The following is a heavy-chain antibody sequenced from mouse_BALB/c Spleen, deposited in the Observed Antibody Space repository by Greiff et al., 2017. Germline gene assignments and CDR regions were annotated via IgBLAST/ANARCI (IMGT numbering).Heavy chain of an antibody. Sequence: QVQLKQSGAELMKPGASVKISCKATGYTFSSYWIEWVKQRPGHGLEWIGEILPGSGSTNYNEKFKGKATFTADTSSNTAYMQLSSLTSEDSAVYYCARSRGYYEAMDYWGQGTSVTVSS. CDR1: GYTFSSYW. V-gene: IGHV1-9*01. CDR3: ARSRGYYEAMDY. CDR2: ILPGSGST. D-gene: IGHD2-3*01. J-gene: IGHJ4*01.